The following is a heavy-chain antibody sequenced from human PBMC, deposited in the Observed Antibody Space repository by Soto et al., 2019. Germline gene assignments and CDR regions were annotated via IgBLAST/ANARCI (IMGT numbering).Heavy chain of an antibody. CDR3: ARDQRLRVGYYYGMDV. CDR1: GGSISSYY. Sequence: SETLSLTCTVSGGSISSYYWSWIRQPPGKGLEWIGYIYYSGSTNYNPSLKSRVTISVDTSKNQFSLKLSSVTAADTAVFYFARDQRLRVGYYYGMDVWGQGTTVTVSS. CDR2: IYYSGST. D-gene: IGHD2-15*01. J-gene: IGHJ6*02. V-gene: IGHV4-59*01.